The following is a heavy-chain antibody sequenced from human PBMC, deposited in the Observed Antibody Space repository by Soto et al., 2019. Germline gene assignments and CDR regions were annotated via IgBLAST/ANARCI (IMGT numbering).Heavy chain of an antibody. J-gene: IGHJ3*02. Sequence: EVQLVESGGGLVQPGGSLRLSCAASGFTFSSYAMHWVRQAPGKGLEYVSAISSNGGSTYYANSVTGRFTISRDNSNNTLYRQMGGLRAEYMAVYYGARDCSNDFWSGYVPTCFDAFDIWGQGTMVTVSS. CDR2: ISSNGGST. CDR3: ARDCSNDFWSGYVPTCFDAFDI. CDR1: GFTFSSYA. D-gene: IGHD3-3*01. V-gene: IGHV3-64*01.